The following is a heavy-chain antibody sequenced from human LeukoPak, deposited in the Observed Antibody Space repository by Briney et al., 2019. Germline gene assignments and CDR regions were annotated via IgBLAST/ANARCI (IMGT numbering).Heavy chain of an antibody. CDR1: GFSFSVYA. CDR2: ISGRGGVT. Sequence: SGGSLRLSCAGPGFSFSVYALAWVRQAPGKGLEWVSAISGRGGVTHYADSVKGRFTINRDNSTNTLYLQMNSVSVEDTAIYYCAKALRANQLLQPVSFDPRGQGTRVTVSS. J-gene: IGHJ5*02. CDR3: AKALRANQLLQPVSFDP. V-gene: IGHV3-23*01. D-gene: IGHD2-2*01.